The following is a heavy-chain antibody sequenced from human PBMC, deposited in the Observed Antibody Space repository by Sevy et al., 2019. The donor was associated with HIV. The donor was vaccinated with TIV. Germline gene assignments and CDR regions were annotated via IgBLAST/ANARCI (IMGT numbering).Heavy chain of an antibody. CDR3: ARARGNVGQIDAFDI. Sequence: GGSLRLSCAASGFTFSDHYMDWVRQAPGKGLEWVGRTRNKANSYTTKYAASVKGRLTISRDDSKNSLYLQMNSLKTEDMAVYYCARARGNVGQIDAFDIWGQGTMVTVSS. V-gene: IGHV3-72*01. CDR2: TRNKANSYTT. CDR1: GFTFSDHY. D-gene: IGHD3-10*01. J-gene: IGHJ3*02.